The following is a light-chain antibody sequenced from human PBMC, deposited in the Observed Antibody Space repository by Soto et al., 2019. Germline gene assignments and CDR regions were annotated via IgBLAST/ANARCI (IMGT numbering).Light chain of an antibody. CDR3: QQYTNWPPLT. J-gene: IGKJ4*01. Sequence: EIVMTQSPATLSVSPGEGATLSCRASQSVHSDLAWYQQKPGQAPRLLIYDASTRATGIPARFSGSGSGTEFTLTISSLQSEDFAIYYCQQYTNWPPLTFGGGTKVEI. V-gene: IGKV3-15*01. CDR2: DAS. CDR1: QSVHSD.